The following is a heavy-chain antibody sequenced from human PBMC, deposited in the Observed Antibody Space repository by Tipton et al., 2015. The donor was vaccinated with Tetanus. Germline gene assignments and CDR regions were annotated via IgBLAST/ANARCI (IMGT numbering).Heavy chain of an antibody. J-gene: IGHJ4*02. CDR3: ARGIGVVPMSTVANCFDS. CDR1: GDSINTGIYF. Sequence: TLSPTCTVSGDSINTGIYFWTWIRQHPGKGLEWIGFIDYSGDTEYNPSLNGRLSMTLDTSKNQFSLKLSSVIAADTAVYYCARGIGVVPMSTVANCFDSWGQGTLVSVSS. D-gene: IGHD6-19*01. V-gene: IGHV4-31*03. CDR2: IDYSGDT.